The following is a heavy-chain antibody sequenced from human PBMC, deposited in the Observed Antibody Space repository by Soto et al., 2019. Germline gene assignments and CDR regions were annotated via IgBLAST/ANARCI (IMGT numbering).Heavy chain of an antibody. CDR3: ARDHDSSGWYDAFDI. D-gene: IGHD6-19*01. V-gene: IGHV3-48*02. Sequence: EVQLVESGGGLVQPGGSLRLSCAASGFTFSSYSMNWDRQAPGKGLEWVSYISSSSSTIYYADSVKGRFTISRDNAKNSLYLQMNSLRDEDTAVYYCARDHDSSGWYDAFDIWGQGTMVTVSS. CDR1: GFTFSSYS. J-gene: IGHJ3*02. CDR2: ISSSSSTI.